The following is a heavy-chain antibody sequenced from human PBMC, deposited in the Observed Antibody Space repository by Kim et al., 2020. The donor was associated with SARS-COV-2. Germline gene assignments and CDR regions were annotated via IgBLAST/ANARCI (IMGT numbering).Heavy chain of an antibody. CDR2: T. D-gene: IGHD2-2*01. Sequence: TKYSQKFQGRVTITRDTSASTAYMELSSLRSEDTAVYYCASGVVVPAAIYWGQGTLVTVSS. CDR3: ASGVVVPAAIY. V-gene: IGHV1-3*01. J-gene: IGHJ4*02.